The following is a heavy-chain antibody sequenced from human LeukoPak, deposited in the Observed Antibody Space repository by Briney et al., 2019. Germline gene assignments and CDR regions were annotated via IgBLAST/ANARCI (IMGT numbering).Heavy chain of an antibody. CDR1: GGSISSYY. J-gene: IGHJ6*02. CDR2: IYYSGST. V-gene: IGHV4-59*01. D-gene: IGHD2-2*01. Sequence: SETLSLTCTVSGGSISSYYWSWIRQPPGKGLEWIGYIYYSGSTNYNPSLKSRVTISVDTSKNQFSLKLSSATAADTAVYYCARDRTLYGMDVWGQGTTVTVSS. CDR3: ARDRTLYGMDV.